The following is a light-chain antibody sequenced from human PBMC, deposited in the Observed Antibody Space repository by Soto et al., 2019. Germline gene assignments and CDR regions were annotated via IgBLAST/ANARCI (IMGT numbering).Light chain of an antibody. Sequence: DLQMTQSPSTLSASVGDRVTITCRASQSVRSWLAWYQQKPGKAPKLLIYKASSLESGVPSRFSGSGSGTEFTLTITSLQPDDFATYYCQQYNNYWTFGQGTKVEIK. V-gene: IGKV1-5*03. CDR2: KAS. CDR1: QSVRSW. J-gene: IGKJ1*01. CDR3: QQYNNYWT.